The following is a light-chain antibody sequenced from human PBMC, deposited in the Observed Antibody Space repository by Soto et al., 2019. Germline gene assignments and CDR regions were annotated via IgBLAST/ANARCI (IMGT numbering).Light chain of an antibody. J-gene: IGKJ4*01. CDR1: QSVSSR. Sequence: LLTQSPGTLSFTPGERSTLSCRASQSVSSRLAWYQHKSGQAPRLLISGASSRATGIPDRFSGSGSGTDFTLTISRLEPEDFAVYYCQQYGSSSLTFGGGTKVDI. CDR3: QQYGSSSLT. CDR2: GAS. V-gene: IGKV3-20*01.